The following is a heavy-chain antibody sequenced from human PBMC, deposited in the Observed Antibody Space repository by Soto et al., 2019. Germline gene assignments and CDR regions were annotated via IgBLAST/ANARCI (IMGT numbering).Heavy chain of an antibody. CDR2: ISWNSGSI. CDR1: GFTFDDYA. CDR3: AKDMRGSGWQPIDY. V-gene: IGHV3-9*01. J-gene: IGHJ4*02. D-gene: IGHD6-19*01. Sequence: GGSLRLSCAASGFTFDDYAMHWVRQAPGKGLEWVSGISWNSGSIGYADSVKGRFTISRDNAKNSLYLQMNSLRAEDTALYYCAKDMRGSGWQPIDYWGQGTLVTVSS.